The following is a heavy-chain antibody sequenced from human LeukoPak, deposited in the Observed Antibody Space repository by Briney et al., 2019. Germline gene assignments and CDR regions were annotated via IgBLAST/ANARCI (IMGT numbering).Heavy chain of an antibody. D-gene: IGHD2-2*01. Sequence: ASVKVSCKVSGYTLTELSMHWVRQAPGKGLEWMGGFDPEDGETIYAQKFQGRVTMTEDTSTDTAYMELSSLRSEDTAVYYCASSGYCSSTSCFNLHNWFDPWGQGTLVTVSS. V-gene: IGHV1-24*01. CDR2: FDPEDGET. J-gene: IGHJ5*02. CDR3: ASSGYCSSTSCFNLHNWFDP. CDR1: GYTLTELS.